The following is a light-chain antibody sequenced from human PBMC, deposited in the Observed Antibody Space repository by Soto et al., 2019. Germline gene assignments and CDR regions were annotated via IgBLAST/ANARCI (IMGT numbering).Light chain of an antibody. CDR3: QHYNNWPT. J-gene: IGKJ1*01. V-gene: IGKV3-15*01. Sequence: VMTQSPVTLSVSPGERATLSCRASQSVSTNLAWYQQKPGQAPRALIYGASTRATNIPARFSGSGSGTDFTLTISSLQSEDFALYYCQHYNNWPTFGQGTKVAI. CDR1: QSVSTN. CDR2: GAS.